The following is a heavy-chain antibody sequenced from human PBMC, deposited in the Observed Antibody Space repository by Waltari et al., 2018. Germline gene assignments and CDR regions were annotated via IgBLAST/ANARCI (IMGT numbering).Heavy chain of an antibody. Sequence: QVQLQESGPGLVKPSETLSLTCTVSGGSISSYSWSGIRQPPRKGLEWVGYIYYSGSTNYHPSVKSRVTISVDTSKNQFSLKLSSVTAADTAVYYCARGPSSGWYEVWGQGTLVTVSS. CDR3: ARGPSSGWYEV. D-gene: IGHD6-19*01. CDR1: GGSISSYS. V-gene: IGHV4-59*01. J-gene: IGHJ1*01. CDR2: IYYSGST.